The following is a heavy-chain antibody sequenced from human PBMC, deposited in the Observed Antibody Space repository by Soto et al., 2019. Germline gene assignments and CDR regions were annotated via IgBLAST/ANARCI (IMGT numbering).Heavy chain of an antibody. CDR1: GGSISGYY. V-gene: IGHV4-59*01. D-gene: IGHD5-12*01. CDR2: IYYSGST. Sequence: SETLSLTCTVSGGSISGYYWSWIRQPPGKGLEWIGYIYYSGSTNYNPSLKSRVTISVDTSKNQFSLKLSSVTAADTAVYYCARDQATRWFDPWGQGTLVTISS. CDR3: ARDQATRWFDP. J-gene: IGHJ5*02.